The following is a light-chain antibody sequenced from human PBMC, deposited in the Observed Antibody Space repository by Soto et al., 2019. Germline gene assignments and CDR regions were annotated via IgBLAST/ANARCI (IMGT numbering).Light chain of an antibody. V-gene: IGKV3-15*01. CDR1: QSVSSN. CDR3: QQYNNWPPT. CDR2: GAS. J-gene: IGKJ5*01. Sequence: EIVMTQSPATLSVSPGERATLSCGASQSVSSNLAWYQQRPGQAPRLLIFGASTRATGIPARFSGSGSGTAFTLTISSLQSEDFAIYYCQQYNNWPPTFGQGTRLEIK.